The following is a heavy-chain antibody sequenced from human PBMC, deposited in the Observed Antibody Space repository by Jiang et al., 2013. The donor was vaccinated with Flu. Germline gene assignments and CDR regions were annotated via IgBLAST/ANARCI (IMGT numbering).Heavy chain of an antibody. D-gene: IGHD6-13*01. CDR1: GYSISSGYY. J-gene: IGHJ5*02. CDR2: IYHSGST. V-gene: IGHV4-38-2*01. Sequence: GPGLVKPSETLSLTCAVSGYSISSGYYWGWIRQPPGKGLEWIGSIYHSGSTYYNPSLKSRVTISVDTSKNQFSLKLSSVTAADTAVYYCASGRPRSSWFGNWFDPWGQGTLVTVSS. CDR3: ASGRPRSSWFGNWFDP.